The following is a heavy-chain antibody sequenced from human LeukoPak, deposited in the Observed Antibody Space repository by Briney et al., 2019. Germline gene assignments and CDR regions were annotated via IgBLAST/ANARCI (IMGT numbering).Heavy chain of an antibody. CDR2: LYHSGTS. V-gene: IGHV4-39*01. CDR1: GGSISSTTYY. D-gene: IGHD3-16*02. CDR3: ARHKGIVNKPFDY. J-gene: IGHJ4*02. Sequence: SETLSLTCIVSGGSISSTTYYWGWIRQPPGRGLEWIGSLYHSGTSYYSPSLKSRVTMSVDTSKNQFSLKLTSVTAADTAVYYCARHKGIVNKPFDYWGQGTLVTVSS.